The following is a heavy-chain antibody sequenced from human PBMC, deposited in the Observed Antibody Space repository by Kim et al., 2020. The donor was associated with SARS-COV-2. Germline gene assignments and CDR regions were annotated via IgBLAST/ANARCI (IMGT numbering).Heavy chain of an antibody. V-gene: IGHV2-70*11. CDR2: IDWDDDK. CDR3: ARIPTYRHYYYMDV. Sequence: SGPTLVKPTQTLTLTCTFSGFSLSTSGMCVSWIRQPPGKALEWLARIDWDDDKYYSTSLKTRLTISKDTSKNQVVLTMTNMDPVDTATYYCARIPTYRHYYYMDVWGKGTTVTVSS. CDR1: GFSLSTSGMC. J-gene: IGHJ6*03. D-gene: IGHD5-12*01.